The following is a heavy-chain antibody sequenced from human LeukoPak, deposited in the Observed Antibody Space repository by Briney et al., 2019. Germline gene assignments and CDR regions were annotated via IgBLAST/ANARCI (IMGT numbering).Heavy chain of an antibody. CDR1: GYTFTSYY. Sequence: ASVKVSCKASGYTFTSYYMHWVRQAPGQGLEWMGIINPSGGSTSYAQKFQGRVTMTRNTSISTAYMELSSLRSEDTAVYYCAYAARLRFGYYFDYWGQGTLVTVSS. D-gene: IGHD3-16*01. CDR2: INPSGGST. V-gene: IGHV1-46*01. J-gene: IGHJ4*02. CDR3: AYAARLRFGYYFDY.